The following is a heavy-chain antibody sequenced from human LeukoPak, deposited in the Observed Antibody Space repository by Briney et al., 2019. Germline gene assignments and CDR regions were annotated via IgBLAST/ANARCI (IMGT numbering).Heavy chain of an antibody. CDR1: GFTLSSYW. V-gene: IGHV3-74*01. J-gene: IGHJ6*03. D-gene: IGHD3-16*02. CDR2: INSDGSNI. CDR3: ARDVTPYYYMDV. Sequence: HPGGSLRLSCAASGFTLSSYWMHWVRQAPGKGLVWVSRINSDGSNIGYADSVKGRFTISRDNAKNSLYLQMNSLRAEDTAVYYCARDVTPYYYMDVWGKGTTVTISS.